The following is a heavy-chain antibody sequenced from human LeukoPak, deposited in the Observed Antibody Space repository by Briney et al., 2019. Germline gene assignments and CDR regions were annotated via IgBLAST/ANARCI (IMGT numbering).Heavy chain of an antibody. V-gene: IGHV3-23*01. J-gene: IGHJ4*02. CDR2: ISGGGGSTYYA. D-gene: IGHD3-9*01. CDR1: GFTFSSYA. CDR3: AKFYDILTSYFDD. Sequence: GGSLRLSCAASGFTFSSYAMSWVRQSPGKGLEWLSAISGGGGSTYYAYYADSVRGRFAISRDNSKNTLYLQMNSLRAEDTAVYYCAKFYDILTSYFDDWGQGTLVTVSS.